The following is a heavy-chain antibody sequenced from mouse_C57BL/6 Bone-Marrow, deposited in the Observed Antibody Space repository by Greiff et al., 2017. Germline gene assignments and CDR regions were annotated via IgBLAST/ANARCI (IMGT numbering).Heavy chain of an antibody. V-gene: IGHV5-15*01. D-gene: IGHD2-5*01. Sequence: EVQLVESGGGLVQPGGSLKLSCAASGFTFSDYGMAWVRQAPRKGPEWVAFISNLAYSIYYADTVTGLFTISRENAKNTLYLEMSSLRSEDTAMYYCARHGSNYDYYAMDYWGQGTSVTVSS. J-gene: IGHJ4*01. CDR2: ISNLAYSI. CDR1: GFTFSDYG. CDR3: ARHGSNYDYYAMDY.